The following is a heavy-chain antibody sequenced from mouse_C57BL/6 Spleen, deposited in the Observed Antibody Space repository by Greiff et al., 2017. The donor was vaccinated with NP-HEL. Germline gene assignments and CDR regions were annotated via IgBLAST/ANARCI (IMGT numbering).Heavy chain of an antibody. CDR2: INPYNGDT. Sequence: VQLKQSGPELVKPGDSVKISCKASGYSFTGYFMNWVMQSHGKSLEWIGRINPYNGDTFYNQKLKVKATLTVDKSSSHAHMEIRRLTSEDAAVYYCARDYGSSADYWGQGTTLTVSS. V-gene: IGHV1-20*01. D-gene: IGHD1-1*01. CDR1: GYSFTGYF. J-gene: IGHJ2*01. CDR3: ARDYGSSADY.